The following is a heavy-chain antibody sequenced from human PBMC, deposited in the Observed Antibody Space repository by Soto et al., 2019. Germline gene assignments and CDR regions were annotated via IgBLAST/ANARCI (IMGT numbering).Heavy chain of an antibody. J-gene: IGHJ4*02. CDR3: AMAVTTSNYFDY. V-gene: IGHV4-38-2*01. D-gene: IGHD4-17*01. Sequence: SETLSLTCAVSGYSISSSYYWVCIRQPPGKGLEWIGTIYHSGSTYYNPSLKSRLTISVDTSNNQFSLKLRSVTAADTAVYYCAMAVTTSNYFDYWGQGTLVTVSS. CDR2: IYHSGST. CDR1: GYSISSSYY.